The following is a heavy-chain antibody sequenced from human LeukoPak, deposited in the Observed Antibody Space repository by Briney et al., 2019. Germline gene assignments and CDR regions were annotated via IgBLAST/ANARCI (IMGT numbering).Heavy chain of an antibody. D-gene: IGHD2-15*01. CDR1: GFTFSSYA. CDR2: ISGSCGSI. Sequence: PGGSLRLSCAASGFTFSSYAMSWVRQAPGKGLEWVSGISGSCGSIYSANSVKGRFPISRDNSKNTLYLKMNSLRAEDTAVYYCAKRQDCSGGSCPNWFDPWGQGTLVTVSS. V-gene: IGHV3-23*01. CDR3: AKRQDCSGGSCPNWFDP. J-gene: IGHJ5*02.